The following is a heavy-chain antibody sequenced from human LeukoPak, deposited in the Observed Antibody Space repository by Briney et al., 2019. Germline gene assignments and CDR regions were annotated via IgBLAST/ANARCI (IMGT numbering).Heavy chain of an antibody. CDR3: ARRLISATIDS. V-gene: IGHV4-39*01. CDR2: ILYSGTT. Sequence: SETLSLTCTVSGGSISNNRYYWAWIRQPPGAGLEWIGSILYSGTTFYNPSLKTRLTISVDTSKNQFSLRLNSMTAVDTAVYYCARRLISATIDSWGQGILVTVSS. CDR1: GGSISNNRYY. D-gene: IGHD2-15*01. J-gene: IGHJ4*02.